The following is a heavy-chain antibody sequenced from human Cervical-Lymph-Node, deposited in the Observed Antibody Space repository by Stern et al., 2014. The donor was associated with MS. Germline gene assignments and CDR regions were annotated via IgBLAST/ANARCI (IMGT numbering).Heavy chain of an antibody. D-gene: IGHD3-9*01. CDR1: GFRLNNYA. Sequence: VQLLESGGGVVQPGRSLRLACAASGFRLNNYAMHWVRQAPGKGLEWVAFISYDGSAEYYAYSVKGRFSISRDRSKSTLYLQMNTLRVEDTAVYYCARERTGYYIHYWGQGTLVTVSS. CDR2: ISYDGSAE. J-gene: IGHJ4*02. CDR3: ARERTGYYIHY. V-gene: IGHV3-30-3*01.